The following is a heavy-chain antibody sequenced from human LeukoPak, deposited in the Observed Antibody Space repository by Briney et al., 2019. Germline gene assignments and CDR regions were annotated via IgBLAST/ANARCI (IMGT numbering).Heavy chain of an antibody. CDR3: ARVVYDFWSAYDY. CDR2: ISGSGGST. J-gene: IGHJ4*02. Sequence: GGSLRLSCAASGFTFSSYAMSWVRQAPGKGLEWVSAISGSGGSTYYADSVKGRFTISRDNSKNTLYLQMNSLRAEDTALYYCARVVYDFWSAYDYWGQGTLVTVSS. D-gene: IGHD3-3*01. CDR1: GFTFSSYA. V-gene: IGHV3-23*01.